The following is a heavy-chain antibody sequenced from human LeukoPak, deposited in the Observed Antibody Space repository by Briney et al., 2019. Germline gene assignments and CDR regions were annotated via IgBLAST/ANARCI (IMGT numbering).Heavy chain of an antibody. CDR3: AKDLGYGSSWYQGY. CDR2: ISGSGGNT. V-gene: IGHV3-23*01. J-gene: IGHJ4*02. CDR1: GFTFSSYA. Sequence: GGSLRLSCAASGFTFSSYAMSWVRQAPGKGLEWVSAISGSGGNTYYADSVKGRFTISRDNAKNTLYLQMSSLRAEDTAVYYCAKDLGYGSSWYQGYWGQGTLVTVSS. D-gene: IGHD6-13*01.